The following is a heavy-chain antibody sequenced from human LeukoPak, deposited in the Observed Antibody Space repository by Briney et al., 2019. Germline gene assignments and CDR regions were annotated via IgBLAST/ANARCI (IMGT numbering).Heavy chain of an antibody. J-gene: IGHJ4*02. D-gene: IGHD5-24*01. Sequence: SETLSLTCTVSGGSISTSNYYWGWIRQPPGKGLEWIGNIFYSGSTYYGPSLKSRLTISLDTSRNQFSLKLNSVTAADTAVYYCAREQRWLQSLDYWGQGTLVTVSS. CDR1: GGSISTSNYY. CDR2: IFYSGST. CDR3: AREQRWLQSLDY. V-gene: IGHV4-39*07.